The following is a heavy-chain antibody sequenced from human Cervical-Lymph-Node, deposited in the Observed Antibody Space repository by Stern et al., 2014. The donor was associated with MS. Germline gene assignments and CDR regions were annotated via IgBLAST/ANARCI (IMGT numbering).Heavy chain of an antibody. CDR1: GYTFTTFV. V-gene: IGHV1-3*01. J-gene: IGHJ2*01. CDR3: ARDSVPTTFSWYFDL. CDR2: INGGNGDT. D-gene: IGHD4-17*01. Sequence: VQLVESGAAVKKPGASVKVSCKASGYTFTTFVIHWVRQAPGQRLEWMGTINGGNGDTKYSQKFQDRVTITRDTSASTAYMELSSLISEDTAVYYCARDSVPTTFSWYFDLWGRGTLVTVSS.